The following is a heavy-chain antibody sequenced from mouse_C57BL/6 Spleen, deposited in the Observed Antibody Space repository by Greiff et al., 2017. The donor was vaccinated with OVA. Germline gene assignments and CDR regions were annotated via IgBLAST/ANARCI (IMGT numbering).Heavy chain of an antibody. V-gene: IGHV1-52*01. Sequence: QVQLQQPGAELVRPGSSVKLSCKASGYTFTSYWMHWVKQRPIQGLEWIGNIDPSDSETHYNQKFKDKATLTVDKSSSTAYMQLSSLTSEDSAVYDCARSVGDYDDYYAMDYWGQGTSVTVSS. J-gene: IGHJ4*01. CDR3: ARSVGDYDDYYAMDY. D-gene: IGHD2-4*01. CDR1: GYTFTSYW. CDR2: IDPSDSET.